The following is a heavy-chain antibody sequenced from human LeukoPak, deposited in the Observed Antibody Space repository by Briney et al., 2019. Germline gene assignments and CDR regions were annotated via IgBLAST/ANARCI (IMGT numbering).Heavy chain of an antibody. CDR3: ARGETYYYDSSGPYYFDY. Sequence: SETLSLTCTVSGGSISSSSYYWGWIRQPPGKGLEWIGRIYTSGGTNYNPSVKSRVTISVDTSKNQFSLKLSSVTAADTAVYYCARGETYYYDSSGPYYFDYWGQGTLVTVSS. CDR1: GGSISSSSYY. D-gene: IGHD3-22*01. V-gene: IGHV4-39*07. CDR2: IYTSGGT. J-gene: IGHJ4*02.